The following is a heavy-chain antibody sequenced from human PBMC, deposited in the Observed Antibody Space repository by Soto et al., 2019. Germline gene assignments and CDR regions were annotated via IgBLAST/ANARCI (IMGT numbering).Heavy chain of an antibody. J-gene: IGHJ4*01. V-gene: IGHV1-46*01. Sequence: ASVKVSCKASGYTFTSYYMHCVRQAPGQGLEWVGIINPSGGSTSYAQKFQGRVTMTRDTSTSTVYMELSSLRSEVTAVYYCARSWNDYSNYDYWGHGTLVTVSS. D-gene: IGHD4-4*01. CDR2: INPSGGST. CDR1: GYTFTSYY. CDR3: ARSWNDYSNYDY.